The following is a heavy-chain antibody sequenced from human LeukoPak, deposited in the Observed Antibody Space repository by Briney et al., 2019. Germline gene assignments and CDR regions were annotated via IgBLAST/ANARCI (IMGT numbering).Heavy chain of an antibody. D-gene: IGHD6-19*01. J-gene: IGHJ4*02. V-gene: IGHV5-51*01. Sequence: GESLQISCQGSGSIFTSYWIGWVRQVPGKGLEWMGIIYPGDSDTRYRPSFKGQVTISDEKAISTAYLQWSSLKASDTAMYYCARHDLNSGWYPRDYWGQGTLVTVSS. CDR3: ARHDLNSGWYPRDY. CDR1: GSIFTSYW. CDR2: IYPGDSDT.